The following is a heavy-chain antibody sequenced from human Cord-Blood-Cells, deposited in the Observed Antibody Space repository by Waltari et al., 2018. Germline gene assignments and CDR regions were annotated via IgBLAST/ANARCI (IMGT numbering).Heavy chain of an antibody. V-gene: IGHV3-30-3*01. CDR3: AREDY. Sequence: QVQLVESGGGVVQPGRSLRLSCAASGFTFRSYALHWVRQAPGKGLEWVAVISYDGSNKYDADSVKGRFTISRDNSKNTLYLQMNSLRAEDTAVYYCAREDYWGQGTLVTVSS. CDR1: GFTFRSYA. CDR2: ISYDGSNK. J-gene: IGHJ4*02.